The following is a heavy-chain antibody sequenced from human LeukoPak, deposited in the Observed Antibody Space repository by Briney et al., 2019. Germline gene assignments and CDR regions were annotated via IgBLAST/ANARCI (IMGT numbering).Heavy chain of an antibody. CDR3: ARPSSGWYKDYYYYMDV. CDR2: IIPIFGTA. Sequence: GASVKVSCKASGGTFISYAISWVRQAPGQGLEWMGGIIPIFGTANYAQKFQGRVTITADKSTSTAYMELSSLRSEDTAVYYCARPSSGWYKDYYYYMDVWGKGTTVTVSS. V-gene: IGHV1-69*06. D-gene: IGHD6-19*01. J-gene: IGHJ6*03. CDR1: GGTFISYA.